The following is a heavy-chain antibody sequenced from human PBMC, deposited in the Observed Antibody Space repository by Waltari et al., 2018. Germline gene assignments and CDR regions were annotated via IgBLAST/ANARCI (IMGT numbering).Heavy chain of an antibody. V-gene: IGHV4-38-2*01. CDR3: AGPGGGWLQCCRYFDL. CDR2: IYHSGST. J-gene: IGHJ2*01. CDR1: GYSISSGYY. Sequence: QVQLQESGPGLVKPSETLSLTCAVSGYSISSGYYWGWIRQPPGKGLEWIGSIYHSGSTYYNPSLKSRVTISVDTSKNQFSLKLSSVTAADTAVYYCAGPGGGWLQCCRYFDLWGRGTLVTVSS. D-gene: IGHD3-16*01.